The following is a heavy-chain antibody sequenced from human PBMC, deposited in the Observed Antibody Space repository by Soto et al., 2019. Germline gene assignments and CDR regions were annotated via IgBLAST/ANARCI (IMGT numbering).Heavy chain of an antibody. CDR2: ISYDGSNK. Sequence: QVQLVESGGGVVQPGRSLGLSCVVSGLTFRSYAMHWVRQAPGKGLEWVAAISYDGSNKYYADSVKGRFTISRDNSKNTLYLEMNSLRAEDTAVYYCARDPTGWELRFDYWGQGTLVTVSS. CDR1: GLTFRSYA. CDR3: ARDPTGWELRFDY. D-gene: IGHD1-26*01. J-gene: IGHJ4*02. V-gene: IGHV3-30-3*01.